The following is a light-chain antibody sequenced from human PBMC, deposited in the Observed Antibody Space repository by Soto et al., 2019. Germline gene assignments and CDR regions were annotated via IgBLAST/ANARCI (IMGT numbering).Light chain of an antibody. J-gene: IGKJ3*01. V-gene: IGKV1-5*03. CDR3: QQYKDYSGFT. CDR2: KAS. Sequence: DIQMTQSPSTLSASVGDRVTITCRASQSISDWLAWYQQKPGKAPKLLIYKASSLESGVPSRFSGSGFGTEFTLTISSLQPDDFATYYCQQYKDYSGFTFGPGTKVDFK. CDR1: QSISDW.